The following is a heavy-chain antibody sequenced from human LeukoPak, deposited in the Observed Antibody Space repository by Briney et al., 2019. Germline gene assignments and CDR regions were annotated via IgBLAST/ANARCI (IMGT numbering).Heavy chain of an antibody. V-gene: IGHV4-59*01. CDR2: IYYTGST. Sequence: SETLSLTCTVSGVSISSYYWSWIRQPPGKGLEWIGYIYYTGSTNYNPSLKSRVTISVDTSKKQFSLKLSSVTAADTAVYYCARAALRVGATSFDYWGQGTLVTVSS. J-gene: IGHJ4*02. CDR3: ARAALRVGATSFDY. CDR1: GVSISSYY. D-gene: IGHD1-26*01.